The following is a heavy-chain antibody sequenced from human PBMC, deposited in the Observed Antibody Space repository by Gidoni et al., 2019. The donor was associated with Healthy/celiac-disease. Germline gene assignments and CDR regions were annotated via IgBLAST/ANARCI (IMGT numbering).Heavy chain of an antibody. CDR2: ISYDGSNN. D-gene: IGHD3-22*01. Sequence: QVQLVESGGGVVKPGRSLRLSCAAAGFTVSSYGMHWVRQAPGKGLVCVAVISYDGSNNYYADSVKGRFTISRDNSKNTLYLQMNSLRAEDTAVYYCAKGPSEGYYDTGDYFDYWGQGTLVTVSS. CDR1: GFTVSSYG. J-gene: IGHJ4*02. CDR3: AKGPSEGYYDTGDYFDY. V-gene: IGHV3-30*18.